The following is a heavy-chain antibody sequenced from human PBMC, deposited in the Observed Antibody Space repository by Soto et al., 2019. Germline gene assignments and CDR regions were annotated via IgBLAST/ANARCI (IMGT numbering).Heavy chain of an antibody. CDR3: VKEGIGEEYFQH. V-gene: IGHV3-23*01. CDR2: ISGSGGST. J-gene: IGHJ1*01. Sequence: EVQLLESGGGLVQPGGSLRLSCAASGFTFSSYAMSWVRQAPGKGLEWVSAISGSGGSTYYADSVKGRFTISRDNSKNPLYLQMNSLRAEDTAVYYCVKEGIGEEYFQHGGQGTLVTVSS. D-gene: IGHD4-17*01. CDR1: GFTFSSYA.